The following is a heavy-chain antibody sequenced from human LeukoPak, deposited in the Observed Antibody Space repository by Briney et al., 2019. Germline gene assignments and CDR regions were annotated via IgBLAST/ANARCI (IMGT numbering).Heavy chain of an antibody. CDR1: GASISTSAYY. V-gene: IGHV4-39*01. J-gene: IGHJ4*02. CDR2: VYYSGTT. CDR3: ARLGYNGGWYQYYFEY. D-gene: IGHD6-19*01. Sequence: SETLSLTCDVSGASISTSAYYWGWIRRPPGKGLQWIGSVYYSGTTYYNPSLQSRVTISVDTSKNQFSLELTSVTAADAAVYYCARLGYNGGWYQYYFEYWGLGTLVTVSS.